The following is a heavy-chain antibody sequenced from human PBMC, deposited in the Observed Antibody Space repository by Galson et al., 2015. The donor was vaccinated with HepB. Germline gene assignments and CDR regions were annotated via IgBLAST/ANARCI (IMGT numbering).Heavy chain of an antibody. V-gene: IGHV4-34*01. CDR3: ARAGYGQSIEDY. Sequence: ETLSLTCAVYGGSFSGYYWSWIRQPPGKGLEWIGEINHSGSTNYNPSLKSRVTISVDTSKNQFSLKLSSVTAADTAVYYCARAGYGQSIEDYWGQGTLVTVSS. J-gene: IGHJ4*02. CDR2: INHSGST. D-gene: IGHD5-18*01. CDR1: GGSFSGYY.